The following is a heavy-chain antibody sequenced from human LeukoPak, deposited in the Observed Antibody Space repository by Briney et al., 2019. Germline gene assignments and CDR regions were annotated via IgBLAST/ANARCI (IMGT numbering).Heavy chain of an antibody. J-gene: IGHJ4*02. CDR1: GFTFDDYA. V-gene: IGHV3-43D*04. Sequence: GGSLRLSCAASGFTFDDYAMHWVRHAPGKGLEWVSLISWDGGSTYYADSVKGRFTISRDNIKNSLYLQMNSLRAEDTALYYCAKDMRPAAIFYFDYWGQGTLVTVSS. CDR2: ISWDGGST. D-gene: IGHD2-2*02. CDR3: AKDMRPAAIFYFDY.